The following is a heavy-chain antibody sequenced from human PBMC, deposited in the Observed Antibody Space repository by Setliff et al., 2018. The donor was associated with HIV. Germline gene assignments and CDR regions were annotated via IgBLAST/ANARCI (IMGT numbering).Heavy chain of an antibody. CDR2: IRYSGRT. J-gene: IGHJ6*03. Sequence: PSETLSLTCGVSGYSVNSDYYWGWIRQSPGKGLEWIGYIRYSGRTEYNPSLMSRVTMSVDSSKNHFSLSLSSVTAADTAVYYCARVVAGTPPYYYYYYMDVWGKGTTVTVSS. V-gene: IGHV4-61*03. D-gene: IGHD2-2*01. CDR3: ARVVAGTPPYYYYYYMDV. CDR1: GYSVNSDYY.